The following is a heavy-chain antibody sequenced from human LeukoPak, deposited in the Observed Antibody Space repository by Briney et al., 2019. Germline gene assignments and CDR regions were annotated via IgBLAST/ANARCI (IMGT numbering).Heavy chain of an antibody. CDR1: GGSISGYY. CDR3: ARGDYGSGILYFDY. D-gene: IGHD3-10*01. V-gene: IGHV4-59*01. Sequence: SETLSLTCTVSGGSISGYYWSWVRQPPGKGLEWIAYIYYTGSTNYNPSLKGRVTVSVDKSSNQFSLKLNSVTAADTAVYYCARGDYGSGILYFDYWGQGTLVTVSS. CDR2: IYYTGST. J-gene: IGHJ4*02.